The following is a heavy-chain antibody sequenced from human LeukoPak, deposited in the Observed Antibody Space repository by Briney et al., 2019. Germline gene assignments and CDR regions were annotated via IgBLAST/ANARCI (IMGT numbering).Heavy chain of an antibody. J-gene: IGHJ4*02. CDR3: ARESRLLPGTGLDS. V-gene: IGHV4-4*07. Sequence: SETLTLPCTVSGGSISSYYWSWIRQPAGKGLEWIGRIYTSGSTNYNPSLKSRLSLSVDTSKNQFSLRPNSVTAADTAVYYCARESRLLPGTGLDSWGQGTLVSVSS. CDR2: IYTSGST. CDR1: GGSISSYY. D-gene: IGHD3-16*01.